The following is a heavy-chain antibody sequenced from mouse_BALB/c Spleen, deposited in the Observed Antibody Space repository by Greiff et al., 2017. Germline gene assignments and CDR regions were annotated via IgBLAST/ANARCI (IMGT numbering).Heavy chain of an antibody. CDR2: INPSTGYT. J-gene: IGHJ4*01. Sequence: QVQLKESGAELAKPGASVKMSCKASGYTFTSYWMHWVKQRPGQGLEWIGYINPSTGYTEYNQKFKDKATLTADKSSSTAYMQLSSLTSEDSAVYYCARSYDYEGYYAMDYWGQGTSVTVSS. D-gene: IGHD2-4*01. CDR1: GYTFTSYW. V-gene: IGHV1-7*01. CDR3: ARSYDYEGYYAMDY.